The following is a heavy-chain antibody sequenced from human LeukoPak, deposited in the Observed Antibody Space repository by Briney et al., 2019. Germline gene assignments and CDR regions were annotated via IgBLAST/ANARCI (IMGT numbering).Heavy chain of an antibody. CDR1: GYTFTSYY. CDR3: ARGYSSSWYGDWFDP. Sequence: GASVKVSCKASGYTFTSYYIHWVRQAPGQGLEWMGIINPSGGSTSYAQKFQGRVTMTRDTSTSTVYMELSSLRSEDTAVYYCARGYSSSWYGDWFDPWGQGTLVTVSS. D-gene: IGHD6-13*01. J-gene: IGHJ5*02. V-gene: IGHV1-46*01. CDR2: INPSGGST.